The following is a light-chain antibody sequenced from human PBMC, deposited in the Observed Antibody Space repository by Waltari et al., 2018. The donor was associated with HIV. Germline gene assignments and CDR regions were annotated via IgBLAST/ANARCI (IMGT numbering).Light chain of an antibody. Sequence: NFMLTQPHSVSESPGKTVTISCTRSSGSIASNYVQWYQQSPGSSPTTVIYEDNQRPSGVPDRFSGSIDSSSNSASLTISGLKTEDEADYYCQSSHSSNWVFGGGTKLTVL. CDR3: QSSHSSNWV. CDR1: SGSIASNY. V-gene: IGLV6-57*01. J-gene: IGLJ3*02. CDR2: EDN.